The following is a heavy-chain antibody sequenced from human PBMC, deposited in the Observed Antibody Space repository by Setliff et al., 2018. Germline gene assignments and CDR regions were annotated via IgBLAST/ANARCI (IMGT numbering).Heavy chain of an antibody. CDR2: ISGSGGST. CDR3: AKVSSRGSSWYNPEYYFDY. CDR1: GFTFSSYA. J-gene: IGHJ4*02. D-gene: IGHD6-13*01. Sequence: PGGSLRLSCAASGFTFSSYAMSWVRQAPGKGLEWVSAISGSGGSTYYADPVKGRFIISRDNSKNTLYLQMNSLRAEDTAVYYCAKVSSRGSSWYNPEYYFDYWGQGTLVTVSS. V-gene: IGHV3-23*01.